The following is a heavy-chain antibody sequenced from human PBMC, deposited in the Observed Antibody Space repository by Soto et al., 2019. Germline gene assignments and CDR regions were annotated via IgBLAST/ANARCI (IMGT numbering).Heavy chain of an antibody. J-gene: IGHJ4*02. CDR2: IYYSGGI. CDR1: GGSISSYY. Sequence: SETLSLTCTVSGGSISSYYWSWIRQPPGKGLEWIGYIYYSGGINYNPSLKSRITISVDTSKNQFSLNLSSVTAADTAVYYCARGGSAWSYFDCWGQGTLVTVSS. D-gene: IGHD6-19*01. V-gene: IGHV4-59*01. CDR3: ARGGSAWSYFDC.